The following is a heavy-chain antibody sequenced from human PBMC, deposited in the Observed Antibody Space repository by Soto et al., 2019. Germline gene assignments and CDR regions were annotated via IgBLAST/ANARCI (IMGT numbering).Heavy chain of an antibody. J-gene: IGHJ4*02. CDR3: ARDGPGGIDFEY. D-gene: IGHD3-16*01. CDR1: GFTFRSYS. V-gene: IGHV3-48*02. CDR2: ISSSSSTTI. Sequence: EVRLVESGVGLVQPGGSLRLSCAASGFTFRSYSLTWVRQAPGKGLEWVSYISSSSSTTIYYADSVKGRFTISRDNAKYSLYLQMNSLRDEDTAVYYCARDGPGGIDFEYWGQGTLVTVSS.